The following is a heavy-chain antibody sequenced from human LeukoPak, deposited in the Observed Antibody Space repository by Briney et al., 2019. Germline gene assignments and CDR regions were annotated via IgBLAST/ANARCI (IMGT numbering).Heavy chain of an antibody. Sequence: PSETLSLTRTVSGGSISSYYWSWIRQPPGKGLEWIGYIYYSGSTNYNPSLKSRVTISIDTSKNQFSLKLSSVTAADTAVYYCARALWFGEHYYYYGMDVWGQGTTVTVSS. CDR2: IYYSGST. D-gene: IGHD3-10*01. CDR1: GGSISSYY. V-gene: IGHV4-59*12. J-gene: IGHJ6*02. CDR3: ARALWFGEHYYYYGMDV.